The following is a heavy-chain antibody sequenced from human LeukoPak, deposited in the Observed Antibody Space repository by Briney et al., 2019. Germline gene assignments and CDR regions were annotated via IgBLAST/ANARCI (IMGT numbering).Heavy chain of an antibody. CDR1: GFTFDDYT. D-gene: IGHD4-17*01. Sequence: GGSLRLSCADSGFTFDDYTMHWVRQAPGKGLEWVSLISWDGGSTYYADSVKGRFTISRDNSKNSLYLQMNSLRTEDTALYYCAKDIATVTTLDYWGQGTPVTVSS. V-gene: IGHV3-43*01. CDR2: ISWDGGST. J-gene: IGHJ4*02. CDR3: AKDIATVTTLDY.